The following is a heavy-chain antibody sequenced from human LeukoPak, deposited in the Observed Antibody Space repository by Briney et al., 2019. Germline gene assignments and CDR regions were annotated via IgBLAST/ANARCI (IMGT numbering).Heavy chain of an antibody. Sequence: HPGGSLRLSCAASGFTFSSYDMNWVRQAPGKGLVWVSRISSDGSSTTYADSVKGRFTISRDNAKNTLYLQMNNLRAEDTAMYYCARDQRVTGRPDIDYWGQGTLVIVSS. J-gene: IGHJ4*02. D-gene: IGHD6-6*01. CDR3: ARDQRVTGRPDIDY. CDR2: ISSDGSST. V-gene: IGHV3-74*03. CDR1: GFTFSSYD.